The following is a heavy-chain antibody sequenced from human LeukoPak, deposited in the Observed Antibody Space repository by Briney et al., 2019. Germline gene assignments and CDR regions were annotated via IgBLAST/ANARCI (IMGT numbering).Heavy chain of an antibody. Sequence: GGSLRLSCAASGFTFSSYSMNWVRQAPGKGLEWVSSISSSSSYIYYADSVKGRFTISRDNAKNSLYLQMNSLRAEDTAVYYCARVGTTGLYFDYWGQGTLVTVSS. J-gene: IGHJ4*02. D-gene: IGHD1-7*01. CDR2: ISSSSSYI. CDR3: ARVGTTGLYFDY. V-gene: IGHV3-21*01. CDR1: GFTFSSYS.